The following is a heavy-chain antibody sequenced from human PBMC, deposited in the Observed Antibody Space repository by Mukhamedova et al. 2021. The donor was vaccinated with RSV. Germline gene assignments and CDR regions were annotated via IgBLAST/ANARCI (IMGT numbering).Heavy chain of an antibody. J-gene: IGHJ4*02. Sequence: EPVAVVSFGGSKTFYAASVEGRFTVSRDDSANSVSLHMTRLTPDDTAVYYCANDPKRVSGRPDHWGQGTLVTLSS. D-gene: IGHD6-19*01. CDR3: ANDPKRVSGRPDH. V-gene: IGHV3-30*18. CDR2: VSFGGSKT.